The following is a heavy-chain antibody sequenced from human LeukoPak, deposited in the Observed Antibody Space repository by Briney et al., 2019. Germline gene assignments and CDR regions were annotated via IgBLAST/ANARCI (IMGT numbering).Heavy chain of an antibody. D-gene: IGHD2-21*01. CDR3: ARVRHTPYYYGMDV. J-gene: IGHJ6*02. Sequence: SETLSLTCTVSGGSISSGSYYWSWIRQPAGKGLEWIGRIYTSGGTNYNPSLKSRVTISVDTSKNQFSLKLSSVTAADTAVYYCARVRHTPYYYGMDVWGQGTTVTVSS. CDR2: IYTSGGT. V-gene: IGHV4-61*02. CDR1: GGSISSGSYY.